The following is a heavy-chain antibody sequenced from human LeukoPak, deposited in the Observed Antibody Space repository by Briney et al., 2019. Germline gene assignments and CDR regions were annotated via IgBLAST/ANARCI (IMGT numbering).Heavy chain of an antibody. CDR1: GGSIRSTSYY. CDR2: IYYSGST. Sequence: QPSETLSLTCTVSGGSIRSTSYYWGWIRQPPGKGQEWIGSIYYSGSTYNNLSLKSRVTISVDTSKSQLSLKLSSVAAADTAIYYCARAKYYGDYFDYWGQGTLVTVSS. D-gene: IGHD4-17*01. J-gene: IGHJ4*02. CDR3: ARAKYYGDYFDY. V-gene: IGHV4-39*01.